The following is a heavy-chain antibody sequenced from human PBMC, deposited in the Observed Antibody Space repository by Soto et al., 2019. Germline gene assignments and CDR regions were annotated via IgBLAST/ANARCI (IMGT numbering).Heavy chain of an antibody. Sequence: QITLKESGPTLVKPTQTLTLTCTFSGFSFSTSGVGVGWIRQPPGKALEWLALIYWNDDRRYSPSLKSRFTITKDTSKNQVFLTMTNMDPVDTATYYCVSGSFPNWFDPWGQGTLVTVSS. CDR3: VSGSFPNWFDP. CDR1: GFSFSTSGVG. V-gene: IGHV2-5*01. J-gene: IGHJ5*02. CDR2: IYWNDDR. D-gene: IGHD3-10*01.